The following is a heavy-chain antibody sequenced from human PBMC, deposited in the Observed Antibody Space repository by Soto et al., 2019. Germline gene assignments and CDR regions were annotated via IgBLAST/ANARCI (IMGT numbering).Heavy chain of an antibody. D-gene: IGHD3-22*01. CDR3: TRDYDRSGYPDY. CDR1: GFTLGDYA. Sequence: PGGSLRLSCRASGFTLGDYAVSWFRQAPDKGLEWVGFIRSRTYGGTTEYAASVKGRFTISRDDSKNIAYLQMNSLKTEDTAVYFCTRDYDRSGYPDYWGQGTLVTVSS. J-gene: IGHJ4*02. V-gene: IGHV3-49*03. CDR2: IRSRTYGGTT.